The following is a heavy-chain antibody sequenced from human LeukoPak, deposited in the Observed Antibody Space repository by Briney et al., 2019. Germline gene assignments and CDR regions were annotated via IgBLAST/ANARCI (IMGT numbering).Heavy chain of an antibody. J-gene: IGHJ4*02. CDR1: GFTVSSNY. V-gene: IGHV3-53*01. Sequence: PGGSLRLSCAASGFTVSSNYMSWARQAPGKGLEWVSVIYSGGSTYYADSVKGRFTISRDNSKNTLYLQMNSLRAEDTVVYYCARDPGDSSGYYYVWGQGTLVTVSS. CDR3: ARDPGDSSGYYYV. D-gene: IGHD3-22*01. CDR2: IYSGGST.